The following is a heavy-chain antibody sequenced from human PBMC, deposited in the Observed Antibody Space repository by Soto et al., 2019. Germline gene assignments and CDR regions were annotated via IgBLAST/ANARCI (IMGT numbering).Heavy chain of an antibody. Sequence: SEPQSLTCAVYGGSFSCYDWRLISQPPGKGLEWIGEINHSGGTNYNPSLKSRVTISVDTSKNQFSLKLSSVTAADTAVYYCARVRRVYGDHYFDYWGQGTLVTVSS. CDR1: GGSFSCYD. CDR2: INHSGGT. D-gene: IGHD4-17*01. V-gene: IGHV4-34*01. CDR3: ARVRRVYGDHYFDY. J-gene: IGHJ4*02.